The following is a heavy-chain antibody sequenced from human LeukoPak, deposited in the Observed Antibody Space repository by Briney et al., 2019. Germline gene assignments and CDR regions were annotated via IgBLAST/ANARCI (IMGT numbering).Heavy chain of an antibody. CDR1: GGSFSGYY. CDR2: INHSGST. V-gene: IGHV4-34*01. D-gene: IGHD3-22*01. J-gene: IGHJ4*02. CDR3: ARASITMIADY. Sequence: PSETLSLTCAVYGGSFSGYYWSWIRQPPGKGLEWIGEINHSGSTNYNPSLKSRVTISVDTSKNQFSLKLSSVTAADTAVYYCARASITMIADYWGQGTLVTVSS.